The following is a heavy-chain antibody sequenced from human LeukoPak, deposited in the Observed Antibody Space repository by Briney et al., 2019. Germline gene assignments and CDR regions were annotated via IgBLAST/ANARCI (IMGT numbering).Heavy chain of an antibody. CDR3: ARIVGATTSGAFYLDY. Sequence: PSETLSLTCTVSGGSISSYYWSWLRQPPGKGLEWIGYIYYSGSTNYNPSLKSRVTISVDTSKNQFSLKLSSVTAADTAVYYCARIVGATTSGAFYLDYWGQGTLVTVSS. CDR1: GGSISSYY. CDR2: IYYSGST. V-gene: IGHV4-59*08. D-gene: IGHD1-26*01. J-gene: IGHJ4*02.